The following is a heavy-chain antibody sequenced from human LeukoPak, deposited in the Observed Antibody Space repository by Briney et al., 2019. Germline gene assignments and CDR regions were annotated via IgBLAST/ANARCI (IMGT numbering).Heavy chain of an antibody. CDR3: ARDSGTLGEVKFDP. J-gene: IGHJ5*02. V-gene: IGHV4-4*07. CDR1: GGSVNSYY. Sequence: SETLSLTCTVSGGSVNSYYLSWIRQPAGKTLEWIGRIYDGGSTNYNPSLKSRVTMSVDTSKNQISLKLKSVTAADTAVYYCARDSGTLGEVKFDPWGQGALVTVSS. CDR2: IYDGGST. D-gene: IGHD3-16*01.